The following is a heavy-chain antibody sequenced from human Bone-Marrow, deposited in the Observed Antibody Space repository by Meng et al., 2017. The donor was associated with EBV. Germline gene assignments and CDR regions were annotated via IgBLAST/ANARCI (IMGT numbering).Heavy chain of an antibody. CDR3: ARDTHDYGDLTFFDY. CDR1: GGTFSSYA. Sequence: VRRVQSGAEVKKPGSSVKVSCKASGGTFSSYAISWVRQAPGQGLEWMGGIIPIFGTANYAQKFQGRVTITADKSTSTAYMELSSLRSEDTAVYYCARDTHDYGDLTFFDYWGQGTLVTVSS. CDR2: IIPIFGTA. D-gene: IGHD4-17*01. V-gene: IGHV1-69*06. J-gene: IGHJ4*02.